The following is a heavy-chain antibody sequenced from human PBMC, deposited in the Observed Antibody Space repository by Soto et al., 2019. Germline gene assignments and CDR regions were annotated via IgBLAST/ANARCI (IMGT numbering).Heavy chain of an antibody. CDR2: MSSSSSTI. Sequence: PGGSLRLSCAASGFTFSSYCMNWVRQAPGKGLEWVSYMSSSSSTIYYADSVKVRFTISRDNAKNTLYLQMNSLRAEDTAVYYCARDNSTRTFGRVIVPHDVFDIWGQGTMVTVSS. CDR3: ARDNSTRTFGRVIVPHDVFDI. CDR1: GFTFSSYC. J-gene: IGHJ3*02. V-gene: IGHV3-48*01. D-gene: IGHD3-16*02.